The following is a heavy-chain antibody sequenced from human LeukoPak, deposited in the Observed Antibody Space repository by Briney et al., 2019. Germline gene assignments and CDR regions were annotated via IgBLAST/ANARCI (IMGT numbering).Heavy chain of an antibody. Sequence: GGSLRLSCAASGFTFSSYSMNWVRQAPGKGLEWVSSISSSSSYIYYADSVKGRFTISRDNSKNTLYLQMNSLRAEDTAVYYCAKEVMDYYYMDVWGKGTTVTVSS. V-gene: IGHV3-21*01. D-gene: IGHD3-16*01. CDR3: AKEVMDYYYMDV. CDR2: ISSSSSYI. J-gene: IGHJ6*03. CDR1: GFTFSSYS.